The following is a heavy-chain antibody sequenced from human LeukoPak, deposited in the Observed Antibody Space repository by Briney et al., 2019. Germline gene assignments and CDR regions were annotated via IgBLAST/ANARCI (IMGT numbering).Heavy chain of an antibody. D-gene: IGHD2-21*02. CDR1: GFTFSNAW. J-gene: IGHJ4*02. CDR2: IKSKTDGGTT. Sequence: PGGSLRLSCAASGFTFSNAWMSWVRQAPGKGLEWVGRIKSKTDGGTTDYAAPVKGRFTISRDDSKKTLYLQMNSLKIEDTAVYYCARDWEIVLVTAIQFWGQGTLVTVSS. CDR3: ARDWEIVLVTAIQF. V-gene: IGHV3-15*01.